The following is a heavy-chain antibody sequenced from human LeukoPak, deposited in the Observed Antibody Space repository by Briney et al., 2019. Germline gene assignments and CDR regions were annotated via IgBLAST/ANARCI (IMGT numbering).Heavy chain of an antibody. CDR1: GGSISSGDYY. CDR2: IYYSGST. Sequence: SETLSLTCTVSGGSISSGDYYWSWIRQPPGKGLEWIGYIYYSGSTYYNPSLKSRVTISVDTSKNQFSLKLSSVTAADTAVYYCARATPYGDADYWGQGTLVTVSS. J-gene: IGHJ4*02. V-gene: IGHV4-30-4*01. CDR3: ARATPYGDADY. D-gene: IGHD4-17*01.